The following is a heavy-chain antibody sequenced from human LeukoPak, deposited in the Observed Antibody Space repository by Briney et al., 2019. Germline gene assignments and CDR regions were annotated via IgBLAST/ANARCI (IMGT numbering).Heavy chain of an antibody. Sequence: ASVKVSCKASGYTFTSYGINWVRQATGQGLEWMGWMNPNSGNTGYAQKFQGRVTMTRNTSISTAYMELSSLRSEDTAVYYCARKRLTAAAGRINWFDPWGQGTLVTVSS. D-gene: IGHD6-13*01. J-gene: IGHJ5*02. CDR2: MNPNSGNT. V-gene: IGHV1-8*02. CDR1: GYTFTSYG. CDR3: ARKRLTAAAGRINWFDP.